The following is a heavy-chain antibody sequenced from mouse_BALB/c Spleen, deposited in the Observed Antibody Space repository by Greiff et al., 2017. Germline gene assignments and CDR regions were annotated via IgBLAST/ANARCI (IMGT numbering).Heavy chain of an antibody. V-gene: IGHV1-18*01. CDR3: AREGTTATEFYYYAMDY. J-gene: IGHJ4*01. D-gene: IGHD1-2*01. CDR1: GYTFTDYN. CDR2: INPNNGGT. Sequence: EVQLHQSGPELVKPGASVKIPCKASGYTFTDYNMDWVKQSHGKSLEWIGDINPNNGGTIYNQKFKGKATLTVDKSSSTAYMELRSLTSEDTAVYYCAREGTTATEFYYYAMDYWGQGTSVTVSS.